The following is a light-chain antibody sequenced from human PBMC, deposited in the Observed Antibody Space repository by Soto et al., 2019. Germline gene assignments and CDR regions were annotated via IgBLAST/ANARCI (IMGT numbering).Light chain of an antibody. CDR3: CSYAGSYTLV. J-gene: IGLJ3*02. CDR2: DVT. Sequence: QSALTQPRSVSGSPGQSVTISCAGTSSDVGAYNWVSWYQQHPGKVPKFIIYDVTRRPSGVPDRFSGSKSGNTASLTISGLQADDEADYYCCSYAGSYTLVFGGGTKLTVL. CDR1: SSDVGAYNW. V-gene: IGLV2-11*01.